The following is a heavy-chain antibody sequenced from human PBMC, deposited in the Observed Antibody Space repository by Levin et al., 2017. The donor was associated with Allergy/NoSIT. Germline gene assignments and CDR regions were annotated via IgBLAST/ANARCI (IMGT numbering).Heavy chain of an antibody. CDR1: GFTFSSYA. V-gene: IGHV3-23*01. CDR3: AKEAHGANSGYAFDI. Sequence: GESLKISCAASGFTFSSYAMSWVRQAPGKGLGWVSAISGSGGSTNYAYSVEGRFTISRDNSKNTLYLQMDSLRAEDTAVYYCAKEAHGANSGYAFDIWGQGTMVTVSS. D-gene: IGHD4-23*01. CDR2: ISGSGGST. J-gene: IGHJ3*02.